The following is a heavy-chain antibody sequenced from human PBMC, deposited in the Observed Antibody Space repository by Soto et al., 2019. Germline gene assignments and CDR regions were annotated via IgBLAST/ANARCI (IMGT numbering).Heavy chain of an antibody. Sequence: GGSLRLSCAASGFTFSSYGMHWVRQAPGKGLEWVAVIWYDGSNKYYADSVKGRFTISRDNSKNTLYLQMNSLRAEDTAVYYCARDRSGSSSYYYYGMDVWGQGTTVTVSS. J-gene: IGHJ6*02. D-gene: IGHD6-6*01. CDR1: GFTFSSYG. V-gene: IGHV3-33*01. CDR3: ARDRSGSSSYYYYGMDV. CDR2: IWYDGSNK.